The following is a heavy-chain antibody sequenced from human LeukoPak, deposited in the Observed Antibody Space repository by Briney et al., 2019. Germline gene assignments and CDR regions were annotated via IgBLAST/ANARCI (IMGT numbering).Heavy chain of an antibody. CDR2: ISVYNDNT. J-gene: IGHJ4*02. V-gene: IGHV1-18*01. CDR1: GYIFTSYG. Sequence: GASVKVSCKASGYIFTSYGIAWVRQAPGQGLEWMGWISVYNDNTNYAQKLQGQVTMTTDTSTSTAYMELRSLRSDDTAVYYCARVDGYHSFDYWGQGALVTVSS. CDR3: ARVDGYHSFDY. D-gene: IGHD5-24*01.